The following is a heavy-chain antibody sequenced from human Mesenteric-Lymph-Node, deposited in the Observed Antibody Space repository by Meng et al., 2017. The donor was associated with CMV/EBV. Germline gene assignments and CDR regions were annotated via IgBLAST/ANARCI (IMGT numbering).Heavy chain of an antibody. J-gene: IGHJ4*02. CDR2: IYDDGGT. CDR3: ATHSGGY. V-gene: IGHV3-53*01. CDR1: GFSVSSHY. Sequence: GESLKISCALSGFSVSSHYMTWVRQAPGKGLEWVSVIYDDGGTYHADSVKGRFTVSRDNSKNTLYLQMNSLTAKDTPIYYCATHSGGYWGQGTLVTVSS.